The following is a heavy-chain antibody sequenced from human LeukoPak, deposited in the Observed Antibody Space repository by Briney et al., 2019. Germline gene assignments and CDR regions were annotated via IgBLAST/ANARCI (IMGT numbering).Heavy chain of an antibody. CDR3: ARERGYCSSTSCYLNYYYMDV. J-gene: IGHJ6*03. D-gene: IGHD2-2*01. CDR1: GYTFTSYG. Sequence: ASVKVSCKASGYTFTSYGISWVRQAPGQGLEWMGWISACNGNTNYAQKLQGRVTMTTDTSTSTAYMELRSLRSDDTAVYYCARERGYCSSTSCYLNYYYMDVWGKGTTVTVSS. CDR2: ISACNGNT. V-gene: IGHV1-18*01.